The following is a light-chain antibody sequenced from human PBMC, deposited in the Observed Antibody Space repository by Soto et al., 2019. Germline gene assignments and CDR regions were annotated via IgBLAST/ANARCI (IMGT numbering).Light chain of an antibody. CDR3: QQCNNGPQT. CDR1: QSVSSS. Sequence: FVVTQSPDTLSLSPGETATLSCRASQSVSSSVAWYQHKPGQSPRLVVYSGYKRSPGVPARFSGSGSGTEFTLTISSLQSEDFAVYYCQQCNNGPQTFGQGTRLENK. V-gene: IGKV3-15*01. J-gene: IGKJ5*01. CDR2: SGY.